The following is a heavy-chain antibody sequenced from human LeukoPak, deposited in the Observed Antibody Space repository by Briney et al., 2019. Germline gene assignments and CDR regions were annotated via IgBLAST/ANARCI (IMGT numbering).Heavy chain of an antibody. Sequence: PSETLSLTCAVYGGSFSGYYWSWLRQPPGKGLEWIGEINHSGSTNYNPSLKGRVTISVDTSKNQFSLKLSSVTAADTAVYYCARHDGYSYGYDWFDPWGQGTLVTVSS. J-gene: IGHJ5*02. CDR3: ARHDGYSYGYDWFDP. CDR1: GGSFSGYY. CDR2: INHSGST. D-gene: IGHD5-18*01. V-gene: IGHV4-34*01.